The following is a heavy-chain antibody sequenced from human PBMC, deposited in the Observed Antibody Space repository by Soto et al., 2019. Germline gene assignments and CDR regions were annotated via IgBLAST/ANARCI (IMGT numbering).Heavy chain of an antibody. CDR2: LSSSGGVT. V-gene: IGHV3-23*01. D-gene: IGHD6-19*01. J-gene: IGHJ4*02. Sequence: VQLLESGGGLVQPGGSLRLSCAGSGFTFSAYGMTWVRQAPGKGLEWVSGLSSSGGVTYYADSVKGRFTISRDNSKNILFLQMESLRVENTALYYCAKRPGLAVAGSRLDSWGQGTLVTVSS. CDR1: GFTFSAYG. CDR3: AKRPGLAVAGSRLDS.